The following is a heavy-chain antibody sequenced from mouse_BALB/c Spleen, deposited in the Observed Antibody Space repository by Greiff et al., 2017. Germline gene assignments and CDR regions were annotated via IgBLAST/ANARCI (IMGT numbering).Heavy chain of an antibody. Sequence: EVKVVESGGGLVQPGGSRKLSCAASGFTFSSFGMHWVRQAPEKGLEWVAYISSGSSTIYYADTVKGRFTISRDNPKNTLFLQMTSLRSEDTAMYYCASRQLGQAMDYWGQGTSVTVSS. J-gene: IGHJ4*01. V-gene: IGHV5-17*02. CDR2: ISSGSSTI. D-gene: IGHD4-1*02. CDR1: GFTFSSFG. CDR3: ASRQLGQAMDY.